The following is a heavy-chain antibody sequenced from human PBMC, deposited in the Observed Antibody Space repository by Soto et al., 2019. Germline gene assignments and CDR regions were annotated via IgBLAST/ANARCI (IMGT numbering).Heavy chain of an antibody. Sequence: SETLSLTCAVYGGSFSGYYWSWIRQPPGKGLEWIGEINHSGSTYYNPSLKSRFTISVDTSKNQFSLKLSSVTAADTAVYYCARVRKGYCSSTSCYVRSGVYYYYMDVWGKGTTVTVSS. V-gene: IGHV4-34*01. D-gene: IGHD2-2*01. CDR3: ARVRKGYCSSTSCYVRSGVYYYYMDV. CDR2: INHSGST. J-gene: IGHJ6*03. CDR1: GGSFSGYY.